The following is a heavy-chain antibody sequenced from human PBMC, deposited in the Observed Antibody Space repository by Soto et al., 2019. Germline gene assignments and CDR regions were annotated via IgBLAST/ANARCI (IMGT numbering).Heavy chain of an antibody. Sequence: ASVKVSCKASGYTFTSYGINWVRQAPGGGLEWMGWINPGNGNTKYSQQFQGRVIIDRDTSASTAYMELSSLRPEHTAVYYCARGGYFDSSNYLAYWGLGTLVTVSS. CDR2: INPGNGNT. J-gene: IGHJ4*02. D-gene: IGHD3-22*01. CDR1: GYTFTSYG. V-gene: IGHV1-3*01. CDR3: ARGGYFDSSNYLAY.